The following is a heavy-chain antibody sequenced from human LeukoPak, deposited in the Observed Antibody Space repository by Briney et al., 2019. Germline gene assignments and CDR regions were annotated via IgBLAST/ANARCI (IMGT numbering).Heavy chain of an antibody. CDR3: ARGGSSGYYFDAFDI. CDR1: GYTFTGYY. J-gene: IGHJ3*02. Sequence: ASVKVSCKASGYTFTGYYMHWVRQAPGQELEWMGWINPNSGGTNYAQKFQGRVTMTRDTSISTAYMELSRLRSDDTAVYYCARGGSSGYYFDAFDIWGQGTMVTVSS. D-gene: IGHD3-22*01. V-gene: IGHV1-2*02. CDR2: INPNSGGT.